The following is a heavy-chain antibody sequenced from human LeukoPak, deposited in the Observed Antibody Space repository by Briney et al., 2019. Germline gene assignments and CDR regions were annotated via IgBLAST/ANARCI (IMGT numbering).Heavy chain of an antibody. J-gene: IGHJ4*02. CDR2: ISGSGGST. D-gene: IGHD2-2*01. CDR1: GFTFSDYA. V-gene: IGHV3-23*01. CDR3: ATVFSSSNEFFDY. Sequence: GGSLRLSCAASGFTFSDYAMSWVRQAPGKGLEWVSAISGSGGSTYYADSVKGRFTISRDNSKNTLYLQMNSLRAEDTAVYYCATVFSSSNEFFDYWGQGTRVTVSS.